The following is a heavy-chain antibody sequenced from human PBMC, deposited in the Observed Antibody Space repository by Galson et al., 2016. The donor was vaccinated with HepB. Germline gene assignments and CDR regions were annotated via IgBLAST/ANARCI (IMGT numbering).Heavy chain of an antibody. D-gene: IGHD3-16*01. V-gene: IGHV3-7*03. CDR2: IKQDGSEI. CDR3: ARSLNHWGSTPWFDH. J-gene: IGHJ5*02. Sequence: SLRLSCAASGFPFSSYWMSWVRQAPGKGLEWVANIKQDGSEIYYVDSVKGRFTISRDNAKSSLYLEMSSLRPEDTALYYCARSLNHWGSTPWFDHWGQGTLVTVSS. CDR1: GFPFSSYW.